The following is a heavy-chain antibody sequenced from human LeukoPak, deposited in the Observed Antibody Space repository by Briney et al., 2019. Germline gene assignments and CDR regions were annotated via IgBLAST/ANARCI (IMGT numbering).Heavy chain of an antibody. CDR2: ISGSGGST. D-gene: IGHD5-24*01. Sequence: GGSLRLSCAASGFTFSSYGMSWVRQAPGKGLEWVSAISGSGGSTYYADSVKGRFTISRDNSKNTLFLQMNSLRAEDTAVYYCAKDGGGWLQLSFDYWGQGTLVTVSS. CDR3: AKDGGGWLQLSFDY. J-gene: IGHJ4*02. V-gene: IGHV3-23*01. CDR1: GFTFSSYG.